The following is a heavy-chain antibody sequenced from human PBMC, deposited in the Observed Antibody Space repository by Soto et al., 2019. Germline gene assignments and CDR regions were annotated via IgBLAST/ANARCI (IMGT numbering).Heavy chain of an antibody. V-gene: IGHV1-8*01. CDR3: ATAMTTVTSYYYYYYRDV. J-gene: IGHJ6*03. Sequence: ASVKVSCKASGYTFTSYDINWVRQATGQGLEWMGWMNPNSGNTGYAQKFQGRVTMTRNTSISTAYMELSSLRSEDTAVYYCATAMTTVTSYYYYYYRDVWGKGTTVTVSS. CDR2: MNPNSGNT. D-gene: IGHD4-17*01. CDR1: GYTFTSYD.